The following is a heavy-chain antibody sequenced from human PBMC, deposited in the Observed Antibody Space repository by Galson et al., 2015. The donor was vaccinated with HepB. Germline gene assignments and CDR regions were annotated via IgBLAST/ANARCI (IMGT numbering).Heavy chain of an antibody. V-gene: IGHV7-4-1*02. J-gene: IGHJ6*03. CDR3: ARSPLRFLDWLPYYDYYYMDV. D-gene: IGHD3-3*01. CDR2: MNTNTGTP. Sequence: SVKVSCKASGYTFTDYVVNWVRQAPGQGLEWMGWMNTNTGTPTYAPGFAGRFVFSLDTSVTTAYLKISSLETDDTAVYYCARSPLRFLDWLPYYDYYYMDVWGEGTTVTVSS. CDR1: GYTFTDYV.